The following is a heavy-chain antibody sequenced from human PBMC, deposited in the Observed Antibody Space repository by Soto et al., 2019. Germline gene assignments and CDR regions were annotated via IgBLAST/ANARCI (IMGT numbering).Heavy chain of an antibody. CDR2: IIPILGIA. CDR1: GGTFSSYT. V-gene: IGHV1-69*02. Sequence: QVQLVQSGAEVKKPGSSVKVSCKASGGTFSSYTISWVRQAPGQGLEWMGRIIPILGIANYAQKFQGRVTITADKSTSTAYMELSSLRSEDTAVYYCAYCSSTCCYSVGWFDPWGQGTLVTVSS. J-gene: IGHJ5*02. CDR3: AYCSSTCCYSVGWFDP. D-gene: IGHD2-2*01.